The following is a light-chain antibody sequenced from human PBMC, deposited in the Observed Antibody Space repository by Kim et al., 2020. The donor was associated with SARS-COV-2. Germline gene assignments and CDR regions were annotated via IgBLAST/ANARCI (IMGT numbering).Light chain of an antibody. CDR1: KLGDKY. CDR3: QAWVSSSDV. V-gene: IGLV3-1*01. J-gene: IGLJ2*01. Sequence: SYELTQPPSVSVSPGQTASTTCSGDKLGDKYACWYQQKPDQSPLLAIYQDVSRPSAIPERFSRSYSGNTATLTISGTQSMVEADYYCQAWVSSSDVFGAG. CDR2: QDV.